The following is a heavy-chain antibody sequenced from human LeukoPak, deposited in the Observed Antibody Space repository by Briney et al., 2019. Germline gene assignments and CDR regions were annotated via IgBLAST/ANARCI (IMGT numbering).Heavy chain of an antibody. V-gene: IGHV4-59*01. J-gene: IGHJ6*03. CDR3: ARYELFSYYMDV. CDR1: GGSIRSYY. CDR2: ISYSGST. Sequence: PSETLSLTCTVSGGSIRSYYWSWIRQPPGKGLEWIGYISYSGSTNYNPSLKSRVTFSVDTSKNQLSLKLRSVTAADTAMYYCARYELFSYYMDVWGKGTTVTVSS. D-gene: IGHD3-10*01.